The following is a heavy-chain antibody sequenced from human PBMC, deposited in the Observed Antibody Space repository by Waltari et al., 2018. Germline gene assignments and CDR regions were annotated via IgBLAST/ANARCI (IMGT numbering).Heavy chain of an antibody. Sequence: QVQLQESGPGLVKHSETLSLTCAVSGYSISSGYYWGWIRQPPGKGLEWIGSIYHSGSTYYNPSLKSRVTISVDTSKNQFSLKLSSVTAADTAVYYCARDRVQYYDFWSGYYHNWFGPWGQGTLVTVSS. J-gene: IGHJ5*02. CDR2: IYHSGST. D-gene: IGHD3-3*01. CDR3: ARDRVQYYDFWSGYYHNWFGP. CDR1: GYSISSGYY. V-gene: IGHV4-38-2*02.